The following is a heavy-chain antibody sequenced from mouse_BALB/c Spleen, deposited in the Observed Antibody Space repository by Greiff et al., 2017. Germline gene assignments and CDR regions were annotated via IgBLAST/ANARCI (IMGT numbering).Heavy chain of an antibody. CDR2: IYPGDGDT. CDR1: GYAFSSSW. J-gene: IGHJ1*01. V-gene: IGHV1-82*01. Sequence: QLQQSGPELVKPGASVKISCKASGYAFSSSWMNWVKQRPGQGLEWIGRIYPGDGDTNYNGKFKGKATLTADKSSSTAYMQLSSLTSVDSAVYVCARCYDYDDRYFDVWGAGTTVTVSS. D-gene: IGHD2-4*01. CDR3: ARCYDYDDRYFDV.